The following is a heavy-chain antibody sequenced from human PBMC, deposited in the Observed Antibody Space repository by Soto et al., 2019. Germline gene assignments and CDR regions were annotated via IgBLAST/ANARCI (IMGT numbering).Heavy chain of an antibody. Sequence: EVQLVESGGGLVQPGGSLRLSCADSGFRFSSYWMHWVRQGPGQGLVWVSRISPDGTSTNYADSVRGRFTISRDNAKNTLYLQMDSLSAEDTAVYSCARSPGGYYIDWGQGTMVTVSS. J-gene: IGHJ3*01. CDR2: ISPDGTST. CDR1: GFRFSSYW. CDR3: ARSPGGYYID. D-gene: IGHD2-15*01. V-gene: IGHV3-74*01.